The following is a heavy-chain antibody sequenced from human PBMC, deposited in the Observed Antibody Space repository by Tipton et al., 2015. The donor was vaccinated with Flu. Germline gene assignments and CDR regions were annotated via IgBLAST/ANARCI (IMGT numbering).Heavy chain of an antibody. D-gene: IGHD6-19*01. CDR1: GFTFDDYG. J-gene: IGHJ6*02. CDR2: INWNGGST. Sequence: GSLRLSCAASGFTFDDYGMSWVRQAPGKGLEWVSGINWNGGSTGYADSVKGRFTISRDNAKNSLYLQMNSLRAEDTALYHCAREAGVGARYSSGWYPFGYYYYYGMDVWGQGTTVTVSS. V-gene: IGHV3-20*01. CDR3: AREAGVGARYSSGWYPFGYYYYYGMDV.